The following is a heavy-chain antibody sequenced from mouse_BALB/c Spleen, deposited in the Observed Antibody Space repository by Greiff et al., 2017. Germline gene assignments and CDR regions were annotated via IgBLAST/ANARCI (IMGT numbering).Heavy chain of an antibody. V-gene: IGHV1-4*02. J-gene: IGHJ4*01. CDR2: INPSSGYT. Sequence: QVQLQQSAAELARPGASVKMSCKASGYTFTSYTMHWVKQRPGQGLEWIGYINPSSGYTEYNQKFKDKTTLTADKSSSTAYMQLSSLTSEDSAVYYCARRGDGYYLYAMDYWGQGTSVTVSS. CDR1: GYTFTSYT. D-gene: IGHD2-3*01. CDR3: ARRGDGYYLYAMDY.